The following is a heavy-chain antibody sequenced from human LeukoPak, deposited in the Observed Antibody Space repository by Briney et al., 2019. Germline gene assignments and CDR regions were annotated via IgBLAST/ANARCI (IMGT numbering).Heavy chain of an antibody. V-gene: IGHV4-34*01. CDR2: INHSGST. Sequence: PSETLSLTCAVYGGSFSGYYWSWIRQPPGKGLEWIGEINHSGSTNYNPSLKSRVTISVDTSKNQFSLKLSSVTAADTAVYYCARRRPGYCSSTSCYQGAWRGNWFDPWGQGTLVTVSS. J-gene: IGHJ5*02. D-gene: IGHD2-2*01. CDR1: GGSFSGYY. CDR3: ARRRPGYCSSTSCYQGAWRGNWFDP.